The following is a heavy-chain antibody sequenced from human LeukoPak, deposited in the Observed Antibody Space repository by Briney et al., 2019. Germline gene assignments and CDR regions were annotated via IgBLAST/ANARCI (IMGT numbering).Heavy chain of an antibody. V-gene: IGHV4-38-2*02. CDR2: IYHSGST. Sequence: SETLSLTCTVSGYSISSGYYWGWIRQPPVKGLEWIGSIYHSGSTYYNPSLKSRVTISVDTSKNQFSLKLSSVTAADTAVYYCARDTSSSFDYWGQGTLVTVSS. CDR1: GYSISSGYY. J-gene: IGHJ4*02. D-gene: IGHD6-13*01. CDR3: ARDTSSSFDY.